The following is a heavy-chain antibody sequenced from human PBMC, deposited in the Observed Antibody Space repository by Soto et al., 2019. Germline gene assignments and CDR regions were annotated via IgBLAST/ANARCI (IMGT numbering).Heavy chain of an antibody. J-gene: IGHJ6*02. V-gene: IGHV3-23*01. CDR2: ISSRGDRT. CDR1: GFTFSRYA. Sequence: GGSLRLSCAGSGFTFSRYAMNWVRQAPGKGLEWVSIISSRGDRTSYAESVKGRFTISRDDSKNTLFLHMNSLGAEDTAVYYCAKEQGYSYGFQPNALDVWGQGTTVTVSS. CDR3: AKEQGYSYGFQPNALDV. D-gene: IGHD5-18*01.